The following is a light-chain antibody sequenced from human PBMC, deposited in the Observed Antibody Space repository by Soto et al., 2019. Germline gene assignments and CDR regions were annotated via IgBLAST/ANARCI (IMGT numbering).Light chain of an antibody. CDR3: QQRSNWPPIT. J-gene: IGKJ3*01. V-gene: IGKV3-11*01. Sequence: EIVLTQSPATLYLSPGDRATLSCRASQSVDWYVAWYQQKPGQAPRPLIYDALKRATGTPDRFSGSGSGTDFTLTISRLEPEDFAVYYCQQRSNWPPITFGPGTKVDLK. CDR1: QSVDWY. CDR2: DAL.